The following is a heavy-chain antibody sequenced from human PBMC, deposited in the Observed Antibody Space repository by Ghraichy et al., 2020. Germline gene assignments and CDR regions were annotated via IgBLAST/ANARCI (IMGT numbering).Heavy chain of an antibody. CDR1: GGSISSGGYY. J-gene: IGHJ4*02. CDR3: ARGAMVRGVIITRAYYFDY. CDR2: IYYSGST. Sequence: SETLSLTCTVSGGSISSGGYYWSWIRQHPGKGLEWIGYIYYSGSTYYNPSLKSRVTISVDTSKNQFSLKLSSVTAADTAVYYCARGAMVRGVIITRAYYFDYWGQGTLVTVSS. D-gene: IGHD3-10*01. V-gene: IGHV4-31*03.